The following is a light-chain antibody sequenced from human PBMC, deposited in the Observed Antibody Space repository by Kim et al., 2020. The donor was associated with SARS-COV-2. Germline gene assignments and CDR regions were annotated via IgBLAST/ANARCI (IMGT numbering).Light chain of an antibody. CDR2: VNSDGSH. J-gene: IGLJ2*01. V-gene: IGLV4-69*01. Sequence: ASVKLTCTLPSGHSSYTIAWHQQQPEKGPRYLMKVNSDGSHSKGDGVPDRFSGSSSGAERYLTISSLQSEDEADYYCQTWGTAIRVFGGGTQLTVL. CDR1: SGHSSYT. CDR3: QTWGTAIRV.